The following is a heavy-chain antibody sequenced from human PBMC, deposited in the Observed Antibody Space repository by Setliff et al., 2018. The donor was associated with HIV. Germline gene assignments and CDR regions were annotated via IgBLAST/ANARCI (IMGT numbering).Heavy chain of an antibody. CDR3: AKDLAANIYDFSALYYVPYPVGS. CDR2: ISSSGGRT. D-gene: IGHD3-16*01. V-gene: IGHV3-23*01. Sequence: SWIRQPPGKGLEWVSVISSSGGRTYHADSVKGRFTISRDNSKNTLYLQMSSLRVEDTAVYYCAKDLAANIYDFSALYYVPYPVGSWGQGTLVTVSS. J-gene: IGHJ5*02.